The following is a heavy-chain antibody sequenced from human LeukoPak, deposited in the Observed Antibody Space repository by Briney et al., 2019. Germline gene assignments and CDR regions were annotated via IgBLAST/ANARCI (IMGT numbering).Heavy chain of an antibody. J-gene: IGHJ4*02. Sequence: TGGSLRLSCAASGFTFSSYGMHWVRQAPGKGLEWVAVISYDGTKKYSADSLRGRFTISRDNSKYTLYLQMNSLRAEDTAMYYCARGYCSGANWPFHYWGQGTLITVPS. CDR1: GFTFSSYG. V-gene: IGHV3-30*03. D-gene: IGHD2-15*01. CDR3: ARGYCSGANWPFHY. CDR2: ISYDGTKK.